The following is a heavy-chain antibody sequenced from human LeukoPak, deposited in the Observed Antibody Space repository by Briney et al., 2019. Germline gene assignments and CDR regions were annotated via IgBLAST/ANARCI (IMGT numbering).Heavy chain of an antibody. V-gene: IGHV3-15*01. CDR3: TTGGQQTPYYYGMDV. Sequence: GGSLRLSCAASGFTFSNAWMSWVRRAPGKGLEWVGRIKSKTDGGTTDYAAPVKGRFTISRDDSKNTLYLQMNSLKTEDTAVYYCTTGGQQTPYYYGMDVWGQGTTVTVSS. CDR1: GFTFSNAW. J-gene: IGHJ6*02. CDR2: IKSKTDGGTT. D-gene: IGHD6-13*01.